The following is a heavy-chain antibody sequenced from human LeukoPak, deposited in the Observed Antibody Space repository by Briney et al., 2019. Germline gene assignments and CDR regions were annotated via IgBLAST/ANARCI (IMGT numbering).Heavy chain of an antibody. J-gene: IGHJ4*02. CDR2: ISNDGSRK. CDR1: GFTFSRHG. V-gene: IGHV3-30*18. D-gene: IGHD6-19*01. CDR3: AKDNRRHYTSGPNPDSLH. Sequence: SGGSLRLSCAPSGFTFSRHGMHWVRQAPGKGLEWVAIISNDGSRKYYAHSVKGRFTISRDNAKNSLYLQMNSLRVEDTAFYYCAKDNRRHYTSGPNPDSLHWGQGALVTVSS.